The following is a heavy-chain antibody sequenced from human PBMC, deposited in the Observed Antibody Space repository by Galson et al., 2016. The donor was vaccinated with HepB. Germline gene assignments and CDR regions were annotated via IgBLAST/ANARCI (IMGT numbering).Heavy chain of an antibody. CDR1: GFTFSRYE. J-gene: IGHJ4*02. CDR3: AREPVRLYYLLTGPPKNPDY. CDR2: ISSSGTTI. D-gene: IGHD3-9*01. Sequence: SLRLSCAASGFTFSRYEMNWVRQAPGKGLEWVSYISSSGTTIYYADSVKGRFTISRDNAKNSLYLQMNSLRAEDTAVYYCAREPVRLYYLLTGPPKNPDYWGQGTLVTVSS. V-gene: IGHV3-48*03.